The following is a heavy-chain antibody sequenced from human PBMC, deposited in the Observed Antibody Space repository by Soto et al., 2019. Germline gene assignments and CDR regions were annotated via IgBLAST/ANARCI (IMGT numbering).Heavy chain of an antibody. V-gene: IGHV4-31*03. CDR1: GGSISSGGYY. J-gene: IGHJ4*02. CDR2: IYYSGIT. D-gene: IGHD5-12*01. CDR3: AREGRGRPGGARGYYFDY. Sequence: PSETLYLTCTVSGGSISSGGYYWSWIRQHPGKGLEWIGYIYYSGITYYNPSLKSRVTISVDTSKNQFSLKLSSVTAADTAVYYCAREGRGRPGGARGYYFDYWGQGTLVTVSS.